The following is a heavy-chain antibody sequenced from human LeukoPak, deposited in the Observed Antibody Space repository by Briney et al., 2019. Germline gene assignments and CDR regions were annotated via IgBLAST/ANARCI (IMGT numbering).Heavy chain of an antibody. CDR2: INHSGST. CDR1: GGSFSGYY. Sequence: SETLSLTCAVYGGSFSGYYWSWIRQPPGKGLEWIGEINHSGSTNYNPSLKSRVTISVDKSKNQFSLKLSSVTAADTAVYYCAREQIVLRYFDWLPGWFDPWGQGTLVTVSS. J-gene: IGHJ5*02. V-gene: IGHV4-34*01. D-gene: IGHD3-9*01. CDR3: AREQIVLRYFDWLPGWFDP.